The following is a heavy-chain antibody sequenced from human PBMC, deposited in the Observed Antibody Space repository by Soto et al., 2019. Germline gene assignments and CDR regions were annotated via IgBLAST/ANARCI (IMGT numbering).Heavy chain of an antibody. CDR3: AVGGYYYRLDY. D-gene: IGHD3-22*01. Sequence: GASVKVSCKASGYTFTSYGLNWVRQAPGQGLEWMGWISAYNGNTNYAQKFQGRVTMTTDTSTSTAYMELRSLRSDDTAAYYCAVGGYYYRLDYWGQGTLVTVSS. CDR1: GYTFTSYG. CDR2: ISAYNGNT. V-gene: IGHV1-18*01. J-gene: IGHJ4*02.